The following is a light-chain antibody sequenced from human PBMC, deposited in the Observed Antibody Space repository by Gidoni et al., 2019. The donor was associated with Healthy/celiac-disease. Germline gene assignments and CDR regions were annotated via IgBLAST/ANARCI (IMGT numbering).Light chain of an antibody. V-gene: IGLV3-1*01. Sequence: SFKLTQPPSVSLSPGQTASITCSGDKLGDKYACWYQQKPGQSPVLVIYQDSKRPSGIPERFSGSNSGNTATLTISGTQAMDEADYYCQAWDSSGGVFGTGTKVTVL. CDR3: QAWDSSGGV. CDR2: QDS. CDR1: KLGDKY. J-gene: IGLJ1*01.